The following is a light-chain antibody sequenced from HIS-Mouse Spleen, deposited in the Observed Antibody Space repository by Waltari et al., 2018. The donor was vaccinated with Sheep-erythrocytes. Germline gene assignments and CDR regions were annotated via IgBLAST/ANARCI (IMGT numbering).Light chain of an antibody. J-gene: IGLJ3*02. Sequence: NFMLTQPHSVSESPGKTVTISCTRSSGSIASNYVQWYQQRPGSAPTTVIYEDNQRPSVVPDRCSGSIDSSSNSASLTISGLKTEDEADYYCQSYDSSNHGVFGGGTKLTVL. V-gene: IGLV6-57*04. CDR3: QSYDSSNHGV. CDR2: EDN. CDR1: SGSIASNY.